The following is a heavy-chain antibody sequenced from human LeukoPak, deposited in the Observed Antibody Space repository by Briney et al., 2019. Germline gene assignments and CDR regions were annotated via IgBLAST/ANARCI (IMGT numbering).Heavy chain of an antibody. CDR3: ARAVGEGSGGLSYYFDY. J-gene: IGHJ4*02. V-gene: IGHV5-51*01. Sequence: GESLKISCKGFGYSFTSYWIGWVRQMPGKGLEWMGIIYPGDSDTRYSPSFQGQVTISAEKSISTAYLQWSSLKASDTAMYYCARAVGEGSGGLSYYFDYWGQGTLVTVSS. CDR2: IYPGDSDT. CDR1: GYSFTSYW. D-gene: IGHD3-16*01.